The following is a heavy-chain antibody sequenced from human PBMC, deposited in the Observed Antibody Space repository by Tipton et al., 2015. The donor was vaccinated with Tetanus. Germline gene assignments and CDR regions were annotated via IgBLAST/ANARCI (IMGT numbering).Heavy chain of an antibody. J-gene: IGHJ5*02. CDR1: GGSISSGTYY. Sequence: TLSLTCTVSGGSISSGTYYWDWIRQPPGKGLEWIGNIYYNGNTLENPSVKGRVTLSLDKSKNQFSLKLRSVTAADTAIYYCARSADNWFDPWGQGILVTVSS. CDR3: ARSADNWFDP. V-gene: IGHV4-39*01. CDR2: IYYNGNT.